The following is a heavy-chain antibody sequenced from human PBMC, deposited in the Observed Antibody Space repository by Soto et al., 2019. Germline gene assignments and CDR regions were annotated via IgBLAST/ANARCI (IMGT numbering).Heavy chain of an antibody. CDR3: ARGGGSSEKGMDV. CDR2: ISSRSYTI. D-gene: IGHD6-6*01. CDR1: GFSFSTYS. J-gene: IGHJ6*02. Sequence: EVQLVESGGGLVQPGGSLRLSCAASGFSFSTYSMNWVRQAPGKGLEWVSYISSRSYTIYYIDSVKGRFTISRDNAKSSFYLKMNTRGDEDAGVYYWARGGGSSEKGMDVGGRGTTAPVSS. V-gene: IGHV3-48*02.